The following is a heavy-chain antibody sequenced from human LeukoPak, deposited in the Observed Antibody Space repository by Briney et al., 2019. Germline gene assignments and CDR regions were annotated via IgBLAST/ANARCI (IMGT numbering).Heavy chain of an antibody. CDR3: ARAMPDCSSTSCYSV. Sequence: SETLSLTCAVSGGSFSGYYWSWIRQPPGKGLEWIGEINHSGSTNYNPSLKSRVTLSVDTSKNQFSLKLSSVTAADTAVYYCARAMPDCSSTSCYSVWGQGTLVTVSS. D-gene: IGHD2-2*01. CDR2: INHSGST. CDR1: GGSFSGYY. V-gene: IGHV4-34*01. J-gene: IGHJ4*02.